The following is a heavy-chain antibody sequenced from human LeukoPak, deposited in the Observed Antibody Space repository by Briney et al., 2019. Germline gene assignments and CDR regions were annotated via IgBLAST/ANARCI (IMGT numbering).Heavy chain of an antibody. CDR3: AKEEMALGAFDI. Sequence: GGSLRLSCAASGFTFSSYAMHWVRQAPGKGLEWVAFIRYDGSNKYYADSVKGRFTISRDNSKNTLYLQMNSLRAEDTAVYYCAKEEMALGAFDIWGQGTMVTVSS. CDR2: IRYDGSNK. CDR1: GFTFSSYA. V-gene: IGHV3-30*02. J-gene: IGHJ3*02. D-gene: IGHD5-24*01.